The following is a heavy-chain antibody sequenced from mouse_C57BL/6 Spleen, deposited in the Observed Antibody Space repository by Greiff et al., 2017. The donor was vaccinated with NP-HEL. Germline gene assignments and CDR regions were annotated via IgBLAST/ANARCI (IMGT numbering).Heavy chain of an antibody. CDR2: INPNNGGT. J-gene: IGHJ4*01. CDR1: GYTFTDYN. Sequence: VQLQQSGPELVKPGASVKMSCKASGYTFTDYNMHWVKQSHGKSLEWIGYINPNNGGTSYNQKIKGKATLTVNKSSSTAYMELRMLTSEDSAVYYCARGARYEYDDAMDYWGQGTSVTVSS. V-gene: IGHV1-22*01. D-gene: IGHD2-4*01. CDR3: ARGARYEYDDAMDY.